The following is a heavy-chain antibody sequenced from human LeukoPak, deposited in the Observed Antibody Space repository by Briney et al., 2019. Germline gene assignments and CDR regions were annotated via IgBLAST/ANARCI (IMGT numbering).Heavy chain of an antibody. CDR2: INPSGGST. D-gene: IGHD2-21*02. J-gene: IGHJ4*02. CDR3: ARVAYCGGDCYYYFDY. Sequence: GRSLRLSCAASGYTFTSYYMHWVRQAPGQGLEWMGIINPSGGSTSYAQKFQGRVTMTRDTSTSTVYMELSSLRSEDTAVYYCARVAYCGGDCYYYFDYWGQGTLVTVSS. CDR1: GYTFTSYY. V-gene: IGHV1-46*01.